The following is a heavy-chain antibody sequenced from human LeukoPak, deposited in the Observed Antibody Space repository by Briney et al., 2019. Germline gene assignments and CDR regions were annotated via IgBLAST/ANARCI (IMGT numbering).Heavy chain of an antibody. J-gene: IGHJ6*02. D-gene: IGHD6-13*01. CDR2: IRYEGRHK. CDR1: GFTFSSHG. Sequence: GGSLRLSCAASGFTFSSHGMHWVRQGPGKGLEWVSFIRYEGRHKYYADSVKGRFTISRDNSKNTLYLQMNSLRAEDTAVYYCARESRQQLVLDYYYGMDVWGQGTTVTVSS. V-gene: IGHV3-30*02. CDR3: ARESRQQLVLDYYYGMDV.